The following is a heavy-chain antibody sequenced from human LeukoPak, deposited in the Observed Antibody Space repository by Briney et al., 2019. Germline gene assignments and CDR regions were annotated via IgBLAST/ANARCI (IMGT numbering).Heavy chain of an antibody. Sequence: SETLSLTCTVSGGSISNSSHYWGWIRQPPGKGLEWIGSIYYSGSTYYNPSLKSRVTISVDTSKNQFSLKLSSVTAADTAVYHCARVSSSSRPNFDYWGQGTLVTVSS. J-gene: IGHJ4*02. V-gene: IGHV4-39*01. CDR3: ARVSSSSRPNFDY. D-gene: IGHD6-6*01. CDR2: IYYSGST. CDR1: GGSISNSSHY.